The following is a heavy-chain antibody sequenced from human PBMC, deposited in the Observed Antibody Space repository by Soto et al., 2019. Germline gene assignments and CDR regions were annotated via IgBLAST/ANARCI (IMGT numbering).Heavy chain of an antibody. Sequence: QVQLVQSGAEVKKPGSSVKVSCKMSGGTFSRYSISWVRQAPGQGLEWMGGIVPIFGTRNYAQKFQDRVTITTDESATTAHMELGNLRSEDTAVYYCARPYEGGYSSNHHYYDALDVWGQGTAVTVSS. D-gene: IGHD3-22*01. J-gene: IGHJ6*02. CDR1: GGTFSRYS. CDR2: IVPIFGTR. V-gene: IGHV1-69*01. CDR3: ARPYEGGYSSNHHYYDALDV.